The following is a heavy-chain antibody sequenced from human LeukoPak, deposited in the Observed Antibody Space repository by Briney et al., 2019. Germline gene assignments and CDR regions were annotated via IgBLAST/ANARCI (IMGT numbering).Heavy chain of an antibody. D-gene: IGHD6-25*01. CDR2: IYYSGST. CDR3: AGRRGAFDY. Sequence: SETLSLTCTVSGGSISSYYWSWIRQPPGKGLEWIGYIYYSGSTNYNPSLKSRVTISVDTSKNQFSLKLSSVTAADTAVYYCAGRRGAFDYWGQGTLVTVSS. V-gene: IGHV4-59*08. CDR1: GGSISSYY. J-gene: IGHJ4*02.